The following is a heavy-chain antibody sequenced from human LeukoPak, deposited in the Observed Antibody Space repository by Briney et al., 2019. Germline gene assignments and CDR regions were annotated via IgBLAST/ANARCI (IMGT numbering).Heavy chain of an antibody. J-gene: IGHJ4*02. D-gene: IGHD3-3*01. Sequence: ASVKVSCKASGYTFTSYGISWVRQAPGQGLEWMGWINPNSGGTNYAQKFQGRVTMTRDTSISTAYMELSRLRSDDTAVYYCARSYSITIFGVVRYYFDYWGQGTLVTVSS. CDR3: ARSYSITIFGVVRYYFDY. CDR1: GYTFTSYG. CDR2: INPNSGGT. V-gene: IGHV1-2*02.